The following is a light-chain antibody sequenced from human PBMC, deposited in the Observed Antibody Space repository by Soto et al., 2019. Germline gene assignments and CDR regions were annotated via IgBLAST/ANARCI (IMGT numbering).Light chain of an antibody. V-gene: IGKV3-20*01. CDR3: QQYGNSPRT. J-gene: IGKJ2*01. CDR1: QSVNSNF. Sequence: EIVLTQSPGTLSLSPGESATLSCRASQSVNSNFFAWYQQKPSQAPRLLIYAVSTRATGIPDRFTGSGSGTDFALTISGLEPEDFAIYYCQQYGNSPRTFGQGTRVDIK. CDR2: AVS.